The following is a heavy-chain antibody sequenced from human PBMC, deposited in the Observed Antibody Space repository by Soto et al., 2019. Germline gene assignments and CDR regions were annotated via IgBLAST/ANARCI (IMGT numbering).Heavy chain of an antibody. D-gene: IGHD3-10*01. CDR2: IYWDGDK. V-gene: IGHV2-5*02. CDR3: AHIPSYYQYDWFDP. CDR1: GFSLSTSGVG. Sequence: QITLKESGPTLVKPTQTLTLTCTFSGFSLSTSGVGVGWIRQPPGKALECLALIYWDGDKRSSPSLQSRLSITKDTSKNQVVLTMTNMDPVDTATYYCAHIPSYYQYDWFDPWGQGTLVTVSS. J-gene: IGHJ5*02.